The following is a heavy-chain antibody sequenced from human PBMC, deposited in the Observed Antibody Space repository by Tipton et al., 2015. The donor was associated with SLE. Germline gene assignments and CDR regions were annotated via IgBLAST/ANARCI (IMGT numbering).Heavy chain of an antibody. J-gene: IGHJ4*02. CDR1: GGSISSGGYS. CDR3: ARDSPKGSHFDY. Sequence: TLSLTCAVSGGSISSGGYSWSWIRQPPGKGLEWIGYIYRSGSTYYNPSLKSRVTISVDRSKNQFSLKLSSVTAADTAVYYCARDSPKGSHFDYWGQGTLVTVSS. V-gene: IGHV4-30-2*01. CDR2: IYRSGST.